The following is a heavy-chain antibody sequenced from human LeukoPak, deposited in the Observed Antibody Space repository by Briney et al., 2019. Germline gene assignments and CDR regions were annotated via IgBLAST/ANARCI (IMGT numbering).Heavy chain of an antibody. CDR1: TYSISSAYY. J-gene: IGHJ5*02. V-gene: IGHV4-38-2*02. D-gene: IGHD4-17*01. Sequence: SETLSLTCSVSTYSISSAYYWGWIRPPPGKGLQWIGSIYHSGSTSYNPSLKSRVTISVDTSKNQFSLKLRSVTAADTDVYYCARITVTTETNWFNPWGQGTLVTVSS. CDR2: IYHSGST. CDR3: ARITVTTETNWFNP.